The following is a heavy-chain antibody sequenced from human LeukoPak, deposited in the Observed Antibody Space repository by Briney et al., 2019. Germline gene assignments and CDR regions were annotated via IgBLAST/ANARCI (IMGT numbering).Heavy chain of an antibody. CDR2: TYYRSEWTT. D-gene: IGHD2-15*01. CDR1: GDSVSTNSAA. J-gene: IGHJ4*02. CDR3: ARGVDRVLDY. V-gene: IGHV6-1*01. Sequence: SQTLSLTCAISGDSVSTNSAAWYWIRQSPSRGLEWLGRTYYRSEWTTDYAVSVRSRVTINPDTSKNQFSLQLNSVTPEDTAVYYCARGVDRVLDYWGQGTPVTVSS.